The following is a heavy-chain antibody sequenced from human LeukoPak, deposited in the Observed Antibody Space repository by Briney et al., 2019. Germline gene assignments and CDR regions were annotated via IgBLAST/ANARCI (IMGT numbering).Heavy chain of an antibody. CDR3: AADPTGGRSYVNWFDP. CDR1: GFTFTSSA. J-gene: IGHJ5*02. D-gene: IGHD3-16*01. CDR2: IVVGSGNT. V-gene: IGHV1-58*02. Sequence: SVKVSCKASGFTFTSSAMQWVRQARGQRIEWIGWIVVGSGNTNYAQKFQERVTITRDMSTSTAYMELSSLRSEDTAVYSCAADPTGGRSYVNWFDPWGQGTLVTVSS.